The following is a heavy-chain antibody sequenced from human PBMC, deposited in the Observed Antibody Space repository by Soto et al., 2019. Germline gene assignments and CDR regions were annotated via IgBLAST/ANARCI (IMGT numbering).Heavy chain of an antibody. CDR1: GFTFSSYA. V-gene: IGHV3-23*01. D-gene: IGHD2-2*01. CDR2: ISGSGGST. J-gene: IGHJ4*02. CDR3: AKGRGYCMSTSCYVGSDY. Sequence: EVQLLESGGGLVQPGGSLRLSCAASGFTFSSYAMSWVRQAPGKGLEWVSVISGSGGSTYYADSVKGRFTISRDNSTNTLYLQMNSLRAEDTAVYYCAKGRGYCMSTSCYVGSDYWGQGTLVTVSS.